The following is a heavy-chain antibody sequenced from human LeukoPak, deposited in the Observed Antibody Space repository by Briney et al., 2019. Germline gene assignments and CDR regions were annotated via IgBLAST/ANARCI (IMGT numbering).Heavy chain of an antibody. D-gene: IGHD6-19*01. V-gene: IGHV3-23*01. Sequence: GGSLRLSCAASGFTFSSYAITWVRQAPGKGLEWVSAVSSNGAKTYYADSVKGRFTISRDNYKNMVFLQMNSLRAEDTAVYYCAKRSIAVAGTSFDYWGQGTLVTVSS. CDR2: VSSNGAKT. J-gene: IGHJ4*02. CDR1: GFTFSSYA. CDR3: AKRSIAVAGTSFDY.